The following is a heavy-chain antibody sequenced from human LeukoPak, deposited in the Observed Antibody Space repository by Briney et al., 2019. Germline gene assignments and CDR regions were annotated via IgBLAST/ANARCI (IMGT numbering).Heavy chain of an antibody. Sequence: PGGSLRLSCAASGFTFSSYAMHWVHQAPGKGLEWVAVISYDGSNKYYADSVKGRFTISRDNSKNTLYLQMNSLRAEDTAVYYCARSSNYGDLTIYFDYWGQGTLVTVSS. V-gene: IGHV3-30*04. CDR1: GFTFSSYA. J-gene: IGHJ4*02. CDR2: ISYDGSNK. CDR3: ARSSNYGDLTIYFDY. D-gene: IGHD4-17*01.